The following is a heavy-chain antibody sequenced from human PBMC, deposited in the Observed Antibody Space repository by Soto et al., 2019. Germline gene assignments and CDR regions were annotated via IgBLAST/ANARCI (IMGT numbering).Heavy chain of an antibody. Sequence: GGSLRLSCAASGFTFSSYWMSWVRQAPGKGLEWVANIKQDGSEKYYVDSVKGRFTISRDNAKNSLYLQMNSLRAEDTAVYYCSTAVAGIFFDYWGQGTLVTVSS. CDR3: STAVAGIFFDY. D-gene: IGHD6-19*01. V-gene: IGHV3-7*01. J-gene: IGHJ4*02. CDR1: GFTFSSYW. CDR2: IKQDGSEK.